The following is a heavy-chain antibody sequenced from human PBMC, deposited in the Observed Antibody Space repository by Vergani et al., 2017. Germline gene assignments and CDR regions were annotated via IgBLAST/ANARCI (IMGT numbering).Heavy chain of an antibody. J-gene: IGHJ4*02. D-gene: IGHD6-13*01. CDR3: ARAIAGAAAGTY. CDR2: ISAHNGNT. V-gene: IGHV1-18*01. CDR1: GYTFTSYG. Sequence: QVQLVQSGAEVKKPGASVKVSCKASGYTFTSYGISWVRQAPGHGLEWMGWISAHNGNTNYAQTLQGRVTMTTDTSTSTAYMEVGSLRFDDTAVYYCARAIAGAAAGTYWGQGTLVTVSS.